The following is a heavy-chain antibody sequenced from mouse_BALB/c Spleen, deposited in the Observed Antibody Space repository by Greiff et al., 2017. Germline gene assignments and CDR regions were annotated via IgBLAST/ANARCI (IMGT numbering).Heavy chain of an antibody. V-gene: IGHV14-1*02. CDR1: GFNIKDYY. J-gene: IGHJ3*01. CDR3: ARGITTGAWFAY. Sequence: EVKLVESGAELVRPGALVKLSCKASGFNIKDYYMHWVKQRPEQGLEWIGWIDPENGNTIYDPKFQGKASITADTSSNTAYLQLSSLTSEDTAVYYCARGITTGAWFAYWGQGTLVTVSA. CDR2: IDPENGNT. D-gene: IGHD1-1*01.